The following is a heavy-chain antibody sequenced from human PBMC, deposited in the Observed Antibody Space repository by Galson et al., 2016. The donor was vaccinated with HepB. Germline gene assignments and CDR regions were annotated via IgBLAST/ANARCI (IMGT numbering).Heavy chain of an antibody. V-gene: IGHV4-39*01. Sequence: SETLSLTCTVSGASIRSSSYYWGWIHQPPGKGLEWIGGIYYGGGTYYNPSLKSRVTISVDTSKNQFSLKVNSVTAADTAVFYCVVGFGGPVDFWGQGTLVTVSS. J-gene: IGHJ4*02. D-gene: IGHD3-16*01. CDR2: IYYGGGT. CDR3: VVGFGGPVDF. CDR1: GASIRSSSYY.